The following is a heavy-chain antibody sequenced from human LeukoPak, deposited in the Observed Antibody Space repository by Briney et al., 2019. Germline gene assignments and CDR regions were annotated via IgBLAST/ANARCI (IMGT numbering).Heavy chain of an antibody. CDR3: ARDLFRSTRIDY. J-gene: IGHJ4*02. D-gene: IGHD2-2*01. CDR2: INHSGST. Sequence: SETLSLTCAVYGGSFSGYYWSWIRQPPGKGLEWIGEINHSGSTNYNPSLKSRVTISVDTSKNQFSLKLSSVTAADTAVYYCARDLFRSTRIDYWGQGTLVTVSS. CDR1: GGSFSGYY. V-gene: IGHV4-34*01.